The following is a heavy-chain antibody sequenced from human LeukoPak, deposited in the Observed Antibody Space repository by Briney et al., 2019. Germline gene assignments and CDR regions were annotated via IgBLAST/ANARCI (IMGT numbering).Heavy chain of an antibody. V-gene: IGHV1-69*05. J-gene: IGHJ5*02. CDR1: EGTFSSYA. CDR3: ARNDRAMYWFDP. D-gene: IGHD1-1*01. Sequence: ASVRVSCKASEGTFSSYAISWVRLAPGQGLVWICGIIPIFGTANYAQKSQGRVTITTDESTTTAYMELSSLRSKATAVYYCARNDRAMYWFDPWGQGTLVTVSS. CDR2: IIPIFGTA.